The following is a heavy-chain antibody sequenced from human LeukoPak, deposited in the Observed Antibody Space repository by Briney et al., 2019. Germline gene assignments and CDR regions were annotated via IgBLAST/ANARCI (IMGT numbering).Heavy chain of an antibody. Sequence: GGSLRLSCAASGFTFSSYAMHWVRQAPGKGLEWVAGISYDGSNKYYADSVKGRFTISRDNSKNTLYLQMNSLRAEDTAVYYSARDSLPRVFLPGGYFQHWGQGTLVTVSS. V-gene: IGHV3-30*04. CDR2: ISYDGSNK. D-gene: IGHD3-10*01. CDR1: GFTFSSYA. J-gene: IGHJ1*01. CDR3: ARDSLPRVFLPGGYFQH.